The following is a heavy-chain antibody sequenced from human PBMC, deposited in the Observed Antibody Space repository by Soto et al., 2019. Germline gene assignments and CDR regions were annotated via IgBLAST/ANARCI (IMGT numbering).Heavy chain of an antibody. CDR3: ARERGSGWTFDY. Sequence: EVQLVESGGDLVQPGGSLRLSCAASGFTFSTYSMNWVRQAPGKGLEWVSCISSSSTIYYADSVNGRFTISRDNAQNSLYLQMHSLRAEDRAVYYCARERGSGWTFDYWGQGTLVTVSS. J-gene: IGHJ4*02. CDR2: ISSSSTI. V-gene: IGHV3-48*01. D-gene: IGHD6-19*01. CDR1: GFTFSTYS.